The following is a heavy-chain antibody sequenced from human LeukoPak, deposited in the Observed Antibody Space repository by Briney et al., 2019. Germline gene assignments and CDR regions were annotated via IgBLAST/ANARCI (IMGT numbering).Heavy chain of an antibody. CDR1: GFTFSSYA. CDR3: ARGRIDYGDYE. Sequence: NPGGSLRLSCAASGFTFSSYAMSWVRQAPGQGLEWMGGIIPILGTANYAQKFQGRVTITADESTSTAYMELSSLRSEDTAVYYCARGRIDYGDYEWGQGTLVTVSS. V-gene: IGHV1-69*01. J-gene: IGHJ4*02. D-gene: IGHD4-17*01. CDR2: IIPILGTA.